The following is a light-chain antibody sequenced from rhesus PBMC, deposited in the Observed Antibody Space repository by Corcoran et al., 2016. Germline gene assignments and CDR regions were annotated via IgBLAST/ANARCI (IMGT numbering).Light chain of an antibody. CDR1: ENVNNY. J-gene: IGKJ3*01. Sequence: DIQMTQSPSSLSASVGDRVTITCRASENVNNYLHWYQQKPGKAPELLIYKASTLKSGVPSRLSGSGSGTAFTLTISRLQPEDVATYYCQNSYGTPFTFGPGTKLDIK. CDR2: KAS. V-gene: IGKV1-74*01. CDR3: QNSYGTPFT.